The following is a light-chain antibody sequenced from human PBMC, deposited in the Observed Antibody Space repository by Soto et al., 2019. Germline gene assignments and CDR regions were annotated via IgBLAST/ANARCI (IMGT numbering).Light chain of an antibody. CDR2: DAS. CDR3: QQYDNLLPIT. Sequence: IQLTQSPSSLSASVGDRVTITCQASHDIDKNLNWYQQKPGKAPKLLIYDASSLQTGVPSRFSGSGSATDFTFTISSLQPEDIATYYCQQYDNLLPITFGQGTRLEIK. J-gene: IGKJ5*01. CDR1: HDIDKN. V-gene: IGKV1-33*01.